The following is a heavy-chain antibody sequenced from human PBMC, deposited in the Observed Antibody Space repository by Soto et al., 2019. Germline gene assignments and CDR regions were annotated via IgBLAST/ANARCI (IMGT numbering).Heavy chain of an antibody. Sequence: QVQLVESGGGVVQPGRSLRLSCAASGFTFSSYAMHWVRQAPGKGLEWVAVISYDGSNKYYADSVKGRFTISRDNSKNTLYLQTNSLRAEDTAVYYCARDRIVDTINYYYGMDVWGQGTTVTVSS. J-gene: IGHJ6*02. V-gene: IGHV3-30-3*01. D-gene: IGHD5-12*01. CDR2: ISYDGSNK. CDR3: ARDRIVDTINYYYGMDV. CDR1: GFTFSSYA.